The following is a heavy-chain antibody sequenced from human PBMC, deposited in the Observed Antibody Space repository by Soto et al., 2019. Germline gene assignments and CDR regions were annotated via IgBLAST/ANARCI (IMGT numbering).Heavy chain of an antibody. D-gene: IGHD1-26*01. V-gene: IGHV4-31*03. CDR2: IYYSGST. Sequence: QVQLQESGPGLVKPSQTLSLTCTVSGGSISSGGYYWSWIRQHPGKGLEWIGYIYYSGSTYYNPSLKRRVTIAVDTSKNQCSLKLSSVTAADTAVYYCAGIYSGSPGGTLRYWGQGTLVTVSS. CDR3: AGIYSGSPGGTLRY. CDR1: GGSISSGGYY. J-gene: IGHJ4*02.